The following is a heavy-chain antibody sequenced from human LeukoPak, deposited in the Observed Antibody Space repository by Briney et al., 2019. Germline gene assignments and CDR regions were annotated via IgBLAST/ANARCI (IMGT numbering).Heavy chain of an antibody. V-gene: IGHV3-11*01. CDR3: TRLKAGN. CDR1: GFTFSDYY. Sequence: PGGSLRLSCTASGFTFSDYYMSWVRQAPGKGLEWVSYISDFGDTIYYADSVKGRFTVSRDNVKKSVSLEMNSLRAEDTAVYYCTRLKAGNWGPGALVTVSS. CDR2: ISDFGDTI. J-gene: IGHJ4*02.